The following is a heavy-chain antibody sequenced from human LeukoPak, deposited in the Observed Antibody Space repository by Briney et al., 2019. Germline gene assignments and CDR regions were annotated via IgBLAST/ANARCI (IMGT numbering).Heavy chain of an antibody. CDR1: GYTFTGYY. CDR2: INPNSGGT. J-gene: IGHJ6*02. D-gene: IGHD3-22*01. CDR3: ARSTMIVVVISHYYGMDV. V-gene: IGHV1-2*02. Sequence: ASVKVSCKASGYTFTGYYMHWVRQAPGQGLEWMGWINPNSGGTNYAQKFRGRVTMTRDTSISTAYMELSRLRSDDTAVYYCARSTMIVVVISHYYGMDVWGQGTTVTVSS.